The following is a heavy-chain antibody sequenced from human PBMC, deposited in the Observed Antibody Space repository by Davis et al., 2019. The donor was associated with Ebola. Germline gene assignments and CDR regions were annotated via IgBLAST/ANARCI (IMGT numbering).Heavy chain of an antibody. D-gene: IGHD6-19*01. CDR1: GFTSSSFW. J-gene: IGHJ4*02. CDR3: AKDLGTLAVAGLDY. CDR2: INEDGSAR. V-gene: IGHV3-7*01. Sequence: GESLKISCAASGFTSSSFWMTWVRQAPGKGLDWVANINEDGSARYYVDSVKGRFTISRDNVKNSLYLQMNSLGAEDTAVYYCAKDLGTLAVAGLDYWGQGTLVTVSS.